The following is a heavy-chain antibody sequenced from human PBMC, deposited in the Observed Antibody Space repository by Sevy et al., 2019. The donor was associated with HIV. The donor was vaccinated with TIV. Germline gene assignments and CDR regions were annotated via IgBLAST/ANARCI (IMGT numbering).Heavy chain of an antibody. J-gene: IGHJ6*02. CDR1: GDSVSSYRAS. Sequence: SQTLSLTCAISGDSVSSYRASWNWIRQSPSRGLEWLGRTYYRSKWFNDYATSVKSRITINADTSKNPFSLQLNSVTPEDTAVYYCAERTNDVYYYGMDVWAQGTTVTVSS. V-gene: IGHV6-1*01. CDR3: AERTNDVYYYGMDV. CDR2: TYYRSKWFN.